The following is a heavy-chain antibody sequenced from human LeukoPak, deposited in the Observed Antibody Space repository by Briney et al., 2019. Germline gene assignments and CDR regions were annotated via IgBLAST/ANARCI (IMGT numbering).Heavy chain of an antibody. V-gene: IGHV4-31*03. CDR1: GGSISSSNYW. CDR2: IYYSGST. D-gene: IGHD3-10*01. Sequence: PSQTLSLTCTVSGGSISSSNYWWSWIRQHPGKGLEWTGYIYYSGSTYYNPSLKSRASLSVDTSKNQFSLKLSSVTAADTAVYYCAGRLRGSGSYYKWGFDPWGQGTLVTVSS. CDR3: AGRLRGSGSYYKWGFDP. J-gene: IGHJ5*02.